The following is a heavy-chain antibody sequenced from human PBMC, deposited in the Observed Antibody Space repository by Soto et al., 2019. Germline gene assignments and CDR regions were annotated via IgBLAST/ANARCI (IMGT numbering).Heavy chain of an antibody. Sequence: QVQLVQSGADVKKPGSSVKVSCKASGGTFSSYAISWVRQAPGQGLEWMGGIIPICGTANYAQKFQGRVTITADESTSTAYMELSSLRSEDTAVYYCAREGTEQWLQYGMDVWGQGTTVTVSS. CDR1: GGTFSSYA. D-gene: IGHD6-19*01. J-gene: IGHJ6*02. CDR2: IIPICGTA. V-gene: IGHV1-69*01. CDR3: AREGTEQWLQYGMDV.